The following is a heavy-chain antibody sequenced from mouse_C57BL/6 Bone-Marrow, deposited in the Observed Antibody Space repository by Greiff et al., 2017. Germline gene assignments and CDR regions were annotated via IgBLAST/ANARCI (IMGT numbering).Heavy chain of an antibody. CDR3: ASYDVYDIFAY. V-gene: IGHV1-69*01. CDR2: IDPSDSYT. J-gene: IGHJ3*01. CDR1: GYTFTSYW. Sequence: QVQLQQPGAELVMPGASVKLSCKASGYTFTSYWMHWVKQRPGQGLEWIGEIDPSDSYTNYNQKFKGKSTLTVDKSSSTAYMQLSSLTSEDSAVYYCASYDVYDIFAYWGQGTLVTVSA. D-gene: IGHD2-3*01.